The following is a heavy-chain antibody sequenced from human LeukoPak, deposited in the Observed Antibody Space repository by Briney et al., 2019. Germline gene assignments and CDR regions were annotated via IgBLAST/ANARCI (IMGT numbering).Heavy chain of an antibody. V-gene: IGHV1-46*01. CDR3: ARAPRNSSTMLDY. J-gene: IGHJ4*02. CDR1: GYTFTNYW. Sequence: ASVKVSCKASGYTFTNYWIQWVRQTPGQGLEWVALINPNDGSTTYAHKFQGRVTMTRDTSTSTVYMDLSSLTSEDTAVYYCARAPRNSSTMLDYWGQGTLVTVSS. D-gene: IGHD6-13*01. CDR2: INPNDGST.